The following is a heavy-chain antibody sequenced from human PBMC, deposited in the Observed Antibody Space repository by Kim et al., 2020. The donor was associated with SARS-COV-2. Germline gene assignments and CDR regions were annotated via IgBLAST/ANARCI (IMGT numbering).Heavy chain of an antibody. Sequence: GSTCYNPSLKSRVPISVDTSKNQFSLKRGSVTAADTAVYYCARRGGYKVGWGQGTLVTVSS. V-gene: IGHV4-39*01. CDR2: GST. CDR3: ARRGGYKVG. D-gene: IGHD5-12*01. J-gene: IGHJ4*02.